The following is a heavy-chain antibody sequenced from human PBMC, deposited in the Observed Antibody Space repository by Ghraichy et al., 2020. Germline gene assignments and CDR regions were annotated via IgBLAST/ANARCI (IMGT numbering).Heavy chain of an antibody. V-gene: IGHV3-48*04. CDR3: ARGKSSASDY. J-gene: IGHJ4*02. D-gene: IGHD6-6*01. Sequence: GGSLRLSCEASGFTFSSNSMSWFRQAPGKGLEWVSYISDSGSSIYYADSVKGRFTISRDNAKNSLYLHMSSLRAEDTAVYFCARGKSSASDYWGQGTLVTVSS. CDR1: GFTFSSNS. CDR2: ISDSGSSI.